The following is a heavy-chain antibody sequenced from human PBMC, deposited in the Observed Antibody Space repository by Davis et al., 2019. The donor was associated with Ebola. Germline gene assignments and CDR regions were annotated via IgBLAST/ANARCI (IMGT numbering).Heavy chain of an antibody. CDR3: AKAIAATNTGFDY. D-gene: IGHD6-13*01. V-gene: IGHV1-69*01. J-gene: IGHJ4*02. Sequence: QKFQDRVTITADESTSTAYMELSSLRPEDMAFYYCAKAIAATNTGFDYWGQGTLVTVSS.